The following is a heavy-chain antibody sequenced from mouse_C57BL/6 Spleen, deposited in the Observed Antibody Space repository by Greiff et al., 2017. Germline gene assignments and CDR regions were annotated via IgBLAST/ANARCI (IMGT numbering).Heavy chain of an antibody. CDR1: GYTFTDYE. Sequence: VQLQQSGAELVRPGASVTLSCKASGYTFTDYEMHWVKQTPVHGLEWIGAIGPETGGTAYNQKFKGKAILTADKSSSTAYMELRSLTSEDSAVYYCTRGKGYDARLPGAYWGQGTLVTVSA. J-gene: IGHJ3*01. CDR2: IGPETGGT. D-gene: IGHD2-2*01. CDR3: TRGKGYDARLPGAY. V-gene: IGHV1-15*01.